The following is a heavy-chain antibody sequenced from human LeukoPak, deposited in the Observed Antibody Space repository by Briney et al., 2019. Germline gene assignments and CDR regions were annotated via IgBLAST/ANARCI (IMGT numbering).Heavy chain of an antibody. CDR1: GFTFSTYW. J-gene: IGHJ4*02. Sequence: PGGSLRLSCAASGFTFSTYWMHWVRQAPGKGLVWVSHINSDGRSSSYADSVKGRFTISRDNAKNTLYLQMNSLRAEDTAVYYCARRVVVPAAPYYFDYWGQGTLVTVSS. CDR2: INSDGRSS. D-gene: IGHD2-2*01. V-gene: IGHV3-74*01. CDR3: ARRVVVPAAPYYFDY.